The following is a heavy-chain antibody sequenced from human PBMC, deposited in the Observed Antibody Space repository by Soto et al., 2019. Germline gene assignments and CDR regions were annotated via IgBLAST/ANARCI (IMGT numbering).Heavy chain of an antibody. CDR3: ARGPTEHCSGGSCYRDGAFNI. CDR2: IGTAGDT. CDR1: GFTFSNYY. J-gene: IGHJ3*02. V-gene: IGHV3-13*01. Sequence: GESLRPSFPASGFTFSNYYMQWVRHAPGKGLELVSAIGTAGDTYYPGSVKGRFTISRENAKNSLYLQMNSLRAGDTAVYYCARGPTEHCSGGSCYRDGAFNIWGQGTMVTVS. D-gene: IGHD2-15*01.